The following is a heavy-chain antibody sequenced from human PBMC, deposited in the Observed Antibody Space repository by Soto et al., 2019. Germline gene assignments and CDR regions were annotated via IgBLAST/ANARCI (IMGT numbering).Heavy chain of an antibody. V-gene: IGHV1-3*01. Sequence: ASVKVSCKASGYTFTSYAMHWVRQAPGQRLEWMGWINAGNGNTKYSQKFQGRVTITRDTSASTAYMELSSLRSEDTAVYYCARSRFAGAVAGATHGMDVWGQGTTVTVSS. CDR2: INAGNGNT. D-gene: IGHD6-19*01. J-gene: IGHJ6*02. CDR1: GYTFTSYA. CDR3: ARSRFAGAVAGATHGMDV.